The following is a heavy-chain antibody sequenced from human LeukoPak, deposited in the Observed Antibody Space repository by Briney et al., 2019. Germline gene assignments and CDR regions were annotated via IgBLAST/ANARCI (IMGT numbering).Heavy chain of an antibody. CDR2: IYYSGST. D-gene: IGHD6-19*01. CDR3: ARVLAGYFDY. CDR1: GGSISSGGYY. V-gene: IGHV4-31*03. J-gene: IGHJ4*02. Sequence: SETLSLTCTVSGGSISSGGYYWSWIRQHPGKGLEWIGYIYYSGSTYYNPSLRSRVTISVDTSKNQFSLKLSSVTAADTAVYYCARVLAGYFDYWGQGTLVTVSS.